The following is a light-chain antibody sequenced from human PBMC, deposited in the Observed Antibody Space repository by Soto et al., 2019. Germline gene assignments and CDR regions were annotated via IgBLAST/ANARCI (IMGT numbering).Light chain of an antibody. CDR3: QQYNSYPYT. CDR2: KAS. V-gene: IGKV1-5*03. CDR1: QSISSW. J-gene: IGKJ2*01. Sequence: DIQMTQSPSTLSASVGDRVTITCRASQSISSWLAWYQQKPGKAPKLLIYKASSLESGVPSRFSGSGSGTEFTLTISSLQPDDFATYYCQQYNSYPYTFGQGNKVDI.